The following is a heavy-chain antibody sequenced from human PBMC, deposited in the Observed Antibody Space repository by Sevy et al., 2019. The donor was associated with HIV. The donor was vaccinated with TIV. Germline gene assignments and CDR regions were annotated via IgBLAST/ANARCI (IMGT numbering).Heavy chain of an antibody. D-gene: IGHD3-10*01. CDR1: GYTFTSYD. CDR2: MNPNSGNT. V-gene: IGHV1-8*03. J-gene: IGHJ6*03. CDR3: ARALHYYYGSGSYFGNYYYYMDV. Sequence: ASVKVSCKASGYTFTSYDINWVRQATGQGLEWMGWMNPNSGNTGYAQKFQGRVTITRNTSISTAYMELSSLRSEDTAVYYCARALHYYYGSGSYFGNYYYYMDVWGKGTTVTVSS.